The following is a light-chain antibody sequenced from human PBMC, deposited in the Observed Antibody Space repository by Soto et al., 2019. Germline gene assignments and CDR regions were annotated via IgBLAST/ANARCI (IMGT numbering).Light chain of an antibody. CDR2: AAS. V-gene: IGKV1-6*01. Sequence: IPMTQSPSSLSASVGDRVTINCRASQSISSYLNWYQQKPGKAPKLLIYAASSLQSGVPSRFSGSGSGTDFTLTISSLQPEDFATYYCLQDYNYPWTFGQGTKVDIK. CDR3: LQDYNYPWT. J-gene: IGKJ1*01. CDR1: QSISSY.